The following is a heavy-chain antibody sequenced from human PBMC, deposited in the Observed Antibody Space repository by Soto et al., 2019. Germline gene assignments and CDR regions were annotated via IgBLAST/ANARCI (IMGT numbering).Heavy chain of an antibody. CDR3: ARRVNYFDY. CDR2: IWYDGSKI. J-gene: IGHJ4*02. CDR1: GFTFSSYG. Sequence: QVQLVESGGGVVQPGRSLRLSCAASGFTFSSYGMHWVRQAPGKGLEWVAVIWYDGSKIHYADSVKGRFTISRDNSKNTLYLQMNSLRAEDTAVYYCARRVNYFDYWGQGTLVTVSS. V-gene: IGHV3-33*08.